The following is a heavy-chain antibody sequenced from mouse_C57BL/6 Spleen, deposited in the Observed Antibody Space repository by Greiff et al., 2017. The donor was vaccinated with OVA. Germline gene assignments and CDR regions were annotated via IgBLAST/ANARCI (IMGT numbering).Heavy chain of an antibody. Sequence: QVQLQQPGAELVMPGASVKLSCKASGYTFTSYWMHWVKQRPGQGLEWIGEIDPSDSYTNYNQKFKGKSTLTVDKSSSTAYMQLSSLTSEDSAVYYCARANWDEVAYWGQGTLVTVSA. J-gene: IGHJ3*01. CDR2: IDPSDSYT. CDR3: ARANWDEVAY. V-gene: IGHV1-69*01. D-gene: IGHD4-1*01. CDR1: GYTFTSYW.